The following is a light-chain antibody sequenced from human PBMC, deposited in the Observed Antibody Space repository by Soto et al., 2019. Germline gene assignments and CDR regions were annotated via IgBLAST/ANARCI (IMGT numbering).Light chain of an antibody. CDR1: QSVLYSSNNKNY. J-gene: IGKJ4*01. CDR3: QQYYSTPLT. V-gene: IGKV4-1*01. CDR2: WAS. Sequence: DIVMTQSPDSLAVSLGERDTINCKSSQSVLYSSNNKNYLAWYQQKPGQPPKLLIYWASTRESGVPDRFSGSRSGTDFTLTISSLQAEDVAVYYCQQYYSTPLTFGGGTKVEIK.